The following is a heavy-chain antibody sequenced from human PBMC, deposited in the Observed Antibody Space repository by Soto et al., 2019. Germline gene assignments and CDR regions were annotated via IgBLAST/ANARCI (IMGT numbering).Heavy chain of an antibody. Sequence: GGSLRHACGASGFTFSYAWMSWVRQAPGKGLDWGGRIKSKSDGGTTEYAAPVRGRFTISRDDSKNTLYLQMNSLKTEDTAVYYCTTDLWRIAVVVGSTGYFNPWGQGTPVTVSS. CDR3: TTDLWRIAVVVGSTGYFNP. CDR1: GFTFSYAW. D-gene: IGHD2-15*01. J-gene: IGHJ5*02. V-gene: IGHV3-15*01. CDR2: IKSKSDGGTT.